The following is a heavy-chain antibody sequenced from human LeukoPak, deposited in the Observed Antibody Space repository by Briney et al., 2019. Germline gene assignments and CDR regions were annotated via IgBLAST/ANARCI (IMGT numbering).Heavy chain of an antibody. CDR3: AKWFFGQQLVRPSYYYYYGMDV. D-gene: IGHD6-13*01. V-gene: IGHV3-23*01. CDR2: ITGSGGSA. Sequence: GGSLRLSCAASGFTFSTYAMSWVRQAPGKGLEWVSAITGSGGSAYYADSVKGRFTISRDNSKNTLTLQMNSLRAEDTAVYYCAKWFFGQQLVRPSYYYYYGMDVWGQGTTVTVSS. J-gene: IGHJ6*02. CDR1: GFTFSTYA.